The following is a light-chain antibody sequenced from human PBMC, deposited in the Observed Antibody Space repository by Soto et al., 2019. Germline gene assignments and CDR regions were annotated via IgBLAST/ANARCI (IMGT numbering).Light chain of an antibody. J-gene: IGKJ5*01. CDR3: QQRSNWPIT. V-gene: IGKV3-11*01. Sequence: EIVLTQSPATLSLSPGESATLSCRASRSVSNYLAWYQQKPGQAPRLLIYDASSRPTDIPARFSGSWSGTDFTLTISSLEPEDFAPYYCQQRSNWPITFGQGTRLEIK. CDR2: DAS. CDR1: RSVSNY.